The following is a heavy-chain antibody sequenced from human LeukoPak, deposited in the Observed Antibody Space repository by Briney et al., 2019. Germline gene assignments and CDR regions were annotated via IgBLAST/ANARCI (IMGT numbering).Heavy chain of an antibody. CDR1: GGSFSGYY. CDR2: INHSGST. V-gene: IGHV4-34*01. J-gene: IGHJ4*02. CDR3: ARERDGYSLDY. D-gene: IGHD5-24*01. Sequence: PSETLSLTCAVYGGSFSGYYWSWIRQPPGKGLEWIGEINHSGSTNYNPSLKSRVTISVDTSKNKFSLKLSSVTAADTAVYYCARERDGYSLDYWGQGTLVTVSS.